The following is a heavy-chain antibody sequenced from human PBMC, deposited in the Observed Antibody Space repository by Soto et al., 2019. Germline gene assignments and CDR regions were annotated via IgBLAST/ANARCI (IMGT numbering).Heavy chain of an antibody. J-gene: IGHJ3*02. Sequence: EVQLVESGGGLIQPGGSLRLSCAASGFTVSSNYMSWVRQAPGKGLEWVSVIYSGGSTYYADSVKGRFTISRDNSKNTLYLQMNSLRAEDTAVYYCACQIWSGSDPTHDAFDIWGQGTMVTVSS. D-gene: IGHD1-26*01. CDR1: GFTVSSNY. CDR3: ACQIWSGSDPTHDAFDI. V-gene: IGHV3-53*01. CDR2: IYSGGST.